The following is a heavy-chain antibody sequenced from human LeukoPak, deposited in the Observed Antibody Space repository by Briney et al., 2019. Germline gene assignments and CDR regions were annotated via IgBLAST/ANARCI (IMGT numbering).Heavy chain of an antibody. CDR3: ARDVDFQH. CDR2: TYYRSKWYN. J-gene: IGHJ1*01. CDR1: GDSVSSNRAA. V-gene: IGHV6-1*01. Sequence: SQTLSLTCAISGDSVSSNRAAWHWIRQSPSRGLEWLGRTYYRSKWYNEYAVSVQSRITINPDTSKNQFSLQLNSVTPADTAVYYCARDVDFQHWGQGTLVTVSS.